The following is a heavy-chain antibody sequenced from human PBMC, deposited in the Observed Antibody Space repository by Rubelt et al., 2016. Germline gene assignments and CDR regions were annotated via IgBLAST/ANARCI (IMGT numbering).Heavy chain of an antibody. Sequence: MTWVRQALGKGLEWVSGISANGDRTYYADSVKGRFTVSRDNSTNTLYLQMNSLRPEDTAVYYCASCEAAPGNFAYWGQGTLVAVSS. CDR2: ISANGDRT. J-gene: IGHJ4*02. V-gene: IGHV3-23*01. D-gene: IGHD6-25*01. CDR3: ASCEAAPGNFAY.